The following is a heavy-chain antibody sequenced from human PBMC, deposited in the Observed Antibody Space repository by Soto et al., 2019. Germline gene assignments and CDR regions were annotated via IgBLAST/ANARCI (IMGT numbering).Heavy chain of an antibody. J-gene: IGHJ4*02. CDR2: IWYDGSKK. CDR3: ASALETGDY. V-gene: IGHV3-33*01. D-gene: IGHD3-10*01. Sequence: QVQLVESGGGVVQPGRSLRLSCAASGFTFSNYGMHWVRQAPGKGPEWVAVIWYDGSKKYYADSVKGRFTISRDNSKNTWYLQMNSLRAEDTAVYYCASALETGDYWGQGTLVTVSS. CDR1: GFTFSNYG.